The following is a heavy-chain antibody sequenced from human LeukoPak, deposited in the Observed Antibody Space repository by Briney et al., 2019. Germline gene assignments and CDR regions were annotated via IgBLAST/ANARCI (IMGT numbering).Heavy chain of an antibody. Sequence: KPSETLSLTCTVSGGSISSYYWSWIRQPPGKGLGWIGYIYYSGSTNYNPSLKSRVTISVDTSKNQFSLKLSSVTAADTAVYYCAGSGDCSSTSCYVLFDYWGQGTLVTVSS. D-gene: IGHD2-2*01. V-gene: IGHV4-59*08. CDR3: AGSGDCSSTSCYVLFDY. CDR2: IYYSGST. CDR1: GGSISSYY. J-gene: IGHJ4*02.